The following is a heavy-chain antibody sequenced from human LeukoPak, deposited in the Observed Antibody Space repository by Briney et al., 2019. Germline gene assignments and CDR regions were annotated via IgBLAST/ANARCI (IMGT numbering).Heavy chain of an antibody. CDR1: GGSISSYY. CDR2: IYYSGST. V-gene: IGHV4-59*01. CDR3: ARDMGYDFWSGYYTGGFDY. D-gene: IGHD3-3*01. J-gene: IGHJ4*02. Sequence: PSETLSLTCTVSGGSISSYYWSWIRQPPGKGLEWIGYIYYSGSTNYNPSLKSRVTISVDTSKNQFSLKLSSVTAADTAVYYCARDMGYDFWSGYYTGGFDYWGQGTLVTVSS.